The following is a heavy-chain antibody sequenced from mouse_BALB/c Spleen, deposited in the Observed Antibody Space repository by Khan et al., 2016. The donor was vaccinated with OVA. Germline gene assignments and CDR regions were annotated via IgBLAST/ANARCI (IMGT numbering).Heavy chain of an antibody. CDR3: ARSVNITTVVATDVDC. J-gene: IGHJ2*01. CDR1: GYSITSDYA. Sequence: EVQLQESGPGLVKPSQSLSLTCTVTGYSITSDYAWNWIRQFPGTQLAFLCYICYSARTCYHPSLKSRHSITRDKSKIQFFLQLNSVTTEDTATYCSARSVNITTVVATDVDCWGQGTTLTVST. V-gene: IGHV3-2*02. CDR2: ICYSART. D-gene: IGHD1-1*01.